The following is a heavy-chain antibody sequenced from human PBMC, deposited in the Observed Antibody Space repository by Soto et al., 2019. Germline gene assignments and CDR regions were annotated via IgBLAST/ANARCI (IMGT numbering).Heavy chain of an antibody. Sequence: PGGSLRLSCAASGFTFSSYAMSWVRQAPGKGLEWVSAISGSGGSTYYADSVKGRFTISRDNSKNTLYLQMNSLRAEDTAVYYCAKGMRRGVPIKEYGSGSYYNRVYYYGMDVWGQGTTVTVPS. CDR2: ISGSGGST. J-gene: IGHJ6*02. CDR3: AKGMRRGVPIKEYGSGSYYNRVYYYGMDV. CDR1: GFTFSSYA. V-gene: IGHV3-23*01. D-gene: IGHD3-10*01.